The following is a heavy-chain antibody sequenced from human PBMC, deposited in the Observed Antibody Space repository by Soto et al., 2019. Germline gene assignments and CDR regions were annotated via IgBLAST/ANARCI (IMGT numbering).Heavy chain of an antibody. J-gene: IGHJ4*02. CDR2: IYYSGST. CDR3: ARGYSGSYYYFDY. D-gene: IGHD1-26*01. Sequence: SETLSLTCTVSGGSISSYYWSWIRQPPGKGLEWIGYIYYSGSTNYNPSLKSRVTISVDTSKNQFSLKLSSVTAADTAVYYCARGYSGSYYYFDYWGQGTLVTVSS. V-gene: IGHV4-59*01. CDR1: GGSISSYY.